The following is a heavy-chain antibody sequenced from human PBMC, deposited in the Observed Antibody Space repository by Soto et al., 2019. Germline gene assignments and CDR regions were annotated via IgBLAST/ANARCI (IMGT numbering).Heavy chain of an antibody. V-gene: IGHV2-5*02. D-gene: IGHD4-17*01. Sequence: QITLKESGPTLVTPTQTVTMTGTFSGFSLSTSVVGVGWIRQPPGTALECLALIYWDEDTSYSPSLQSRLTITKDTTKNQLALTITNRAPVDTATYYCAHYFYGVTDYWGQGTLVTFSS. CDR3: AHYFYGVTDY. J-gene: IGHJ4*02. CDR2: IYWDEDT. CDR1: GFSLSTSVVG.